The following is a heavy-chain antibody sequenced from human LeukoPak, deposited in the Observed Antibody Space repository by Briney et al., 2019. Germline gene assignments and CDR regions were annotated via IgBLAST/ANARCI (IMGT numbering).Heavy chain of an antibody. CDR2: IRYDGSNK. V-gene: IGHV3-30*02. J-gene: IGHJ4*02. D-gene: IGHD5-18*01. CDR1: GFTFSSYG. Sequence: PGGSLRLSCAASGFTFSSYGMHWVRQAPGKGLEWVAFIRYDGSNKYYADSVKGRFTISRDNSKNTLYLQMNGLRAEDTAVYYCAKDRGYSSRCLDYWGQGTLVTVSS. CDR3: AKDRGYSSRCLDY.